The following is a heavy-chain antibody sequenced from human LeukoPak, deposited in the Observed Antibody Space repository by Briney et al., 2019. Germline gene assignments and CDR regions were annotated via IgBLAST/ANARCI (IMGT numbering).Heavy chain of an antibody. CDR3: ARDQVPDYGDYGLDY. Sequence: GGSLRLSCAASGFTFSSYAMHWVRQAPGKGLESVAVISYDGSNKYYADSVKGRFTISRDNSKNTLYLQMNSLRAEDTAVYYCARDQVPDYGDYGLDYWGQGTLVTVSS. D-gene: IGHD4-17*01. CDR1: GFTFSSYA. J-gene: IGHJ4*02. V-gene: IGHV3-30-3*01. CDR2: ISYDGSNK.